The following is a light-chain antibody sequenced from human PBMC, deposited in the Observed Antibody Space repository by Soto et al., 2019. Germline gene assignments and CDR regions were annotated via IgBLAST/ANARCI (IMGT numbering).Light chain of an antibody. Sequence: QSALTQPASVSGSPGQSITISCTGTSSDIGRYNLDSWYQQHPGKAPKLIIYEDIERPSGVSDRFSGSKSGNTASLTISGLQTEDEADYYCCSYAGGASVVFGGGTKLTVL. CDR3: CSYAGGASVV. J-gene: IGLJ2*01. CDR2: EDI. V-gene: IGLV2-23*01. CDR1: SSDIGRYNL.